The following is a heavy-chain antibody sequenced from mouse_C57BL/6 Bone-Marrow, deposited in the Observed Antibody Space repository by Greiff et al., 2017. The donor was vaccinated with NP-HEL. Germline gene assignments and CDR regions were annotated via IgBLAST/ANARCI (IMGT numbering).Heavy chain of an antibody. D-gene: IGHD1-1*02. V-gene: IGHV1-63*01. Sequence: QVQLQQSGAELVRPGTSVKMSCKASGYTFTNYWIGWAKQRPGHGLEWIGDIYPGGGYTNYNEKFKGKATLTADKSSSTAYMQLSSLTSEDSAIDCCAREGSCCYMDYWGQGTSVTVSS. CDR3: AREGSCCYMDY. CDR1: GYTFTNYW. J-gene: IGHJ4*01. CDR2: IYPGGGYT.